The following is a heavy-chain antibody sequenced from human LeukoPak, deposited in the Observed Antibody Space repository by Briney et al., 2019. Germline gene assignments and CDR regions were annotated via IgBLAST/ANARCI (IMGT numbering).Heavy chain of an antibody. CDR1: GFTFSSYG. CDR3: ARDQTPFY. D-gene: IGHD2-15*01. V-gene: IGHV3-30*02. CDR2: IRYDGNNK. Sequence: GGSLRLSCAASGFTFSSYGIHWVRQAPGKGLEWVAFIRYDGNNKYYADSVKGRFTISRDNSKNTLYLQMNSLRDEDTAVYYCARDQTPFYWGQGSLVTVSS. J-gene: IGHJ4*02.